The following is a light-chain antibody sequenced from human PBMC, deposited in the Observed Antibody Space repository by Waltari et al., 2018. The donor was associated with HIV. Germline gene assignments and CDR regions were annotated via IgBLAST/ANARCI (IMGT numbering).Light chain of an antibody. V-gene: IGLV1-47*01. CDR1: SSNIGSNY. CDR3: AAWDDSLSGPV. J-gene: IGLJ2*01. CDR2: RNN. Sequence: QSVLTQPPSASGTPGQRVTISCSGSSSNIGSNYVYWYQQPPGTAPKLLIYRNNQRPSGVPGRFSGSKSGTSASLASSGLRSEDEADYYCAAWDDSLSGPVFGGGTKLTVL.